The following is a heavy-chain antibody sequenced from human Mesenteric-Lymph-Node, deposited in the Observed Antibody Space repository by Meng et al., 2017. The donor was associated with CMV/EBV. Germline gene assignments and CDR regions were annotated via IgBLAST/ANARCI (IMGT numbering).Heavy chain of an antibody. V-gene: IGHV3-11*01. CDR3: ARAYQLPY. D-gene: IGHD2-2*01. J-gene: IGHJ4*02. CDR1: GFTFSDHY. CDR2: ISGSGTTI. Sequence: LRLSCAASGFTFSDHYMSWIRQAPGKGLEWISYISGSGTTIYYADSVKGRFTVSRDNAQNSLYLQMNSLGAEDTAVYYCARAYQLPYWGQGTLVTVSS.